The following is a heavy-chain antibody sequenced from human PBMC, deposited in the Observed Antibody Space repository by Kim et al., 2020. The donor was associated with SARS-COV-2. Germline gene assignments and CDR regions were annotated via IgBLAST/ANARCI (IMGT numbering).Heavy chain of an antibody. J-gene: IGHJ4*01. CDR2: VYQIWST. Sequence: SETLSLTCSVSGGSISDFYWSWIRQSPGKGLEWIGYVYQIWSTNYNPSLKGRVTMALDTSKNQVFMQLTSVTAADTAMNFCARSGRGLDFLTGYSSPDY. V-gene: IGHV4-59*12. CDR3: ARSGRGLDFLTGYSSPDY. CDR1: GGSISDFY. D-gene: IGHD3-9*01.